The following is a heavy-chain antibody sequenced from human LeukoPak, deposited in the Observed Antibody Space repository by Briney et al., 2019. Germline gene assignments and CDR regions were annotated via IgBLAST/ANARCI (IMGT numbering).Heavy chain of an antibody. CDR2: INRDGSEK. CDR1: GFTLSSRW. Sequence: GGSLRLSRVVSGFTLSSRWMMWVRQAPGKGLEWMTNINRDGSEKNYVDSVKGRFTITRDNAENSLYLQMNSLKVEDTAIYYCATYDSWSGYNIAYWGQGTLVTVSS. J-gene: IGHJ4*02. D-gene: IGHD3-3*01. V-gene: IGHV3-7*03. CDR3: ATYDSWSGYNIAY.